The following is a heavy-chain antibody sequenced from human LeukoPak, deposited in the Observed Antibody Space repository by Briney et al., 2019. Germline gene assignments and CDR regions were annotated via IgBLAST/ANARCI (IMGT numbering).Heavy chain of an antibody. CDR2: IYTSGST. J-gene: IGHJ3*02. V-gene: IGHV4-4*07. Sequence: PSETLSLTCTVSGGSISSYYWSWIRQPAGKGLEWIGRIYTSGSTNYNPSLKSRVTMSVDTSKNQFSLKLSSVTAAYTAVYYCATSGTIFGVAPGAFDIWGQGTMVTVSS. CDR3: ATSGTIFGVAPGAFDI. CDR1: GGSISSYY. D-gene: IGHD3-3*01.